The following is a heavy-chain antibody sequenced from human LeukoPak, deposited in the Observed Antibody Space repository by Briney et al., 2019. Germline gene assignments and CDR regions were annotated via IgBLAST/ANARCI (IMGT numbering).Heavy chain of an antibody. J-gene: IGHJ5*02. Sequence: SETLSLTCTVSGGSISSGGYYWSWIRQPPGKGLEWIGYIYYSGSTNYNPSLKSRVTISVDTSMNQFSLKLSSETAADTAVYYCASGSSGWFDPWGQGTLVTVSS. D-gene: IGHD6-13*01. V-gene: IGHV4-61*08. CDR3: ASGSSGWFDP. CDR2: IYYSGST. CDR1: GGSISSGGYY.